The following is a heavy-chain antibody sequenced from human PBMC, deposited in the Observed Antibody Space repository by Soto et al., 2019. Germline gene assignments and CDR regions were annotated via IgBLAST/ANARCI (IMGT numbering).Heavy chain of an antibody. V-gene: IGHV1-69*02. CDR2: IIPALGIE. CDR3: AAVVGTSTFVGYLEY. J-gene: IGHJ4*02. CDR1: GGTFTSFT. Sequence: QVLLVQSGTEVKKPGSSVKVSCKASGGTFTSFTLNWVRQAPGQGPEWMGRIIPALGIEDYAPKFQGKVTMTADTSTSTAHMEMSSLRSDDTAVYYSAAVVGTSTFVGYLEYWGQGTLVTVSS. D-gene: IGHD6-19*01.